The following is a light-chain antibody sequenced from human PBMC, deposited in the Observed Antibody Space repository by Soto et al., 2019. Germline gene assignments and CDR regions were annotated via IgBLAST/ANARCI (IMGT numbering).Light chain of an antibody. Sequence: QSVLTQPPSVAAPPGQKVTISCSGSSSKMGGNSVSWYQQPPGTAPKLLIYDDNKRPSGIPDRFSGSKSGTSATLGITGFQTGDEADYYCGSWDSSLSAYVFGTGTKVTVL. V-gene: IGLV1-51*01. CDR2: DDN. CDR1: SSKMGGNS. CDR3: GSWDSSLSAYV. J-gene: IGLJ1*01.